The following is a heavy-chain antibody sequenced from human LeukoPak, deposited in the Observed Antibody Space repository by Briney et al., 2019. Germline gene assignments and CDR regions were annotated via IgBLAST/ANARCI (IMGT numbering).Heavy chain of an antibody. J-gene: IGHJ3*02. V-gene: IGHV4-4*07. CDR2: IYTSGST. Sequence: SETLSLTCTVSGGSISSYYWSWIRQPAGKGLEWIGRIYTSGSTNYNPSLKSRVTMSVDTSKNQFSLKLSSVTAADTAVYYCARDYCSSTSCKTDAFDIWGQGTMVTVSS. CDR3: ARDYCSSTSCKTDAFDI. D-gene: IGHD2-2*01. CDR1: GGSISSYY.